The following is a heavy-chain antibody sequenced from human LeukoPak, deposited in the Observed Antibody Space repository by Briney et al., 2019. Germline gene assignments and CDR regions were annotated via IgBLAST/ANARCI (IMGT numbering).Heavy chain of an antibody. CDR2: TNPNSGGT. J-gene: IGHJ4*02. V-gene: IGHV1-2*02. D-gene: IGHD6-19*01. Sequence: ASVKVSCKASGYTFTGYYMHWVRQAPGQGLEWMGWTNPNSGGTNYAQKFQGRVTMTRDTSISTAYMELSRLRSDDTAVYYCASILVAGTGGFDYWGQGTLVTVSS. CDR3: ASILVAGTGGFDY. CDR1: GYTFTGYY.